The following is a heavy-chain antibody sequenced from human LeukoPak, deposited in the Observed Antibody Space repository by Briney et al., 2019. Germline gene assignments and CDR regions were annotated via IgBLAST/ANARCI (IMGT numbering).Heavy chain of an antibody. Sequence: GGSLRLSCAASGFTFSSYGMHCVRQAPGKGLEGVTFIRYDGSNKYYADSVKGRFTISRDNSKNTLHLQMNSLRAEDTAVYYCAKDRNSGWYFDYWGQGTLVTVSS. CDR3: AKDRNSGWYFDY. CDR2: IRYDGSNK. CDR1: GFTFSSYG. D-gene: IGHD6-19*01. V-gene: IGHV3-30*02. J-gene: IGHJ4*02.